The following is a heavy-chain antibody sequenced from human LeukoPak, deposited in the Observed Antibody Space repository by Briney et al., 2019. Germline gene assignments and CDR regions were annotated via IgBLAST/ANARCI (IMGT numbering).Heavy chain of an antibody. CDR2: INPNSGGT. V-gene: IGHV1-2*02. CDR1: GYTFTGYY. D-gene: IGHD3-22*01. J-gene: IGHJ4*02. Sequence: ASVKVSCKASGYTFTGYYMHWVRQAPGQGLEWMGWINPNSGGTNYAQKFQGRVTMTRNTSISTAYMELSSLRSEDTAVYYCARVDNSGYYVYWGQGTLVTVSS. CDR3: ARVDNSGYYVY.